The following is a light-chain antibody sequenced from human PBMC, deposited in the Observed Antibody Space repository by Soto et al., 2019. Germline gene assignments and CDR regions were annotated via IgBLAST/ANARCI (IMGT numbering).Light chain of an antibody. CDR2: GAS. CDR3: QQSRRSATWT. Sequence: LIESARTRAVSGRGVATGCCRASQSINSFLAWYQQRRGQAPRLLIHGASSRAAGIPDRFSGSGSRKASTLTIRRSQHADFAVHPCQQSRRSATWTFAQVTKVDIK. CDR1: QSINSF. V-gene: IGKV3-20*01. J-gene: IGKJ1*01.